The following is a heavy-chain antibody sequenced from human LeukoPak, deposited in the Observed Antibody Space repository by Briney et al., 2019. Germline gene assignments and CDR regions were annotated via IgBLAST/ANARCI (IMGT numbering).Heavy chain of an antibody. D-gene: IGHD1-7*01. V-gene: IGHV3-74*01. J-gene: IGHJ3*02. CDR1: GFTFSTSW. Sequence: PGGSLRLSCAASGFTFSTSWMHWARQAPGEGLVWVSRINTDGSSTNYADSVKGRFTISRDNAKNTLYLQMNSLRAEDTAVYYCARNWNYDWDIWGQGTMVTVSS. CDR3: ARNWNYDWDI. CDR2: INTDGSST.